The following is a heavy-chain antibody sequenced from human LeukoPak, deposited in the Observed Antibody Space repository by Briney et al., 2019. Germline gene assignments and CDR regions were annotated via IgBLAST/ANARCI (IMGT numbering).Heavy chain of an antibody. D-gene: IGHD1-26*01. J-gene: IGHJ4*02. V-gene: IGHV3-23*01. CDR2: ISGSSGST. CDR3: AKDYQRIVGATYVLFDY. CDR1: GFTFSSYA. Sequence: GGSLRLSCAASGFTFSSYAMSWVRQAPGKGLEWVSAISGSSGSTYYADSVKGRFTISRDNSKNTLCLQMNSLRAEDTAVYYCAKDYQRIVGATYVLFDYWGQGTLVTVPS.